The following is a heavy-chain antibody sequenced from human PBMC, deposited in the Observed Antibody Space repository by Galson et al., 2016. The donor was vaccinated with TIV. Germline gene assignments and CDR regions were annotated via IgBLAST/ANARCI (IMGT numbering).Heavy chain of an antibody. D-gene: IGHD5-18*01. CDR3: AKDRNTAMDTYYYYYGMDV. J-gene: IGHJ6*02. CDR1: GGTFSSFV. CDR2: FIPLFGTA. Sequence: SVKVSCKASGGTFSSFVVTWVRQAPGQGLEWMGGFIPLFGTANYAQKFQGRVTITADESTSTLYMELSSLRSEDTAVYYCAKDRNTAMDTYYYYYGMDVWGQGTTVTVS. V-gene: IGHV1-69*13.